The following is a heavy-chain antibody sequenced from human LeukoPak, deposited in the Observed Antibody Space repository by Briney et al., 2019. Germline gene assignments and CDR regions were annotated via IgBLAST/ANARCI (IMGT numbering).Heavy chain of an antibody. D-gene: IGHD6-13*01. Sequence: LSGGSLRLSCAASGFTFSSYAMSWVRQAPGKGLEWVSAISGSGGSTYYADSVKGRFTISRDNSKNTLYLQMNSLRAEDTAVYYCGKTPPGGSSWQRRYFCYLGQGTLVTVSS. CDR3: GKTPPGGSSWQRRYFCY. J-gene: IGHJ4*02. CDR2: ISGSGGST. V-gene: IGHV3-23*01. CDR1: GFTFSSYA.